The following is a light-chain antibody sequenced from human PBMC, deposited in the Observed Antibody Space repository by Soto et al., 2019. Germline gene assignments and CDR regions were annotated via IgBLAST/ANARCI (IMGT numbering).Light chain of an antibody. CDR3: QQRSNWPPALT. V-gene: IGKV3-11*01. CDR2: DAS. J-gene: IGKJ4*01. CDR1: QSVSRY. Sequence: EIVLTQSPATLSLSPGERATLSCRASQSVSRYLAWYQQKPGQAPRLLIYDASSRATGIPARFSGSGSGTAFTLPISSLEPEDFAVYYCQQRSNWPPALTFGGGTKVEIK.